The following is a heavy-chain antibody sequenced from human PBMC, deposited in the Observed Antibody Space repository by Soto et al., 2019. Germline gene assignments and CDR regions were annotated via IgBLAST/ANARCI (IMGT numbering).Heavy chain of an antibody. V-gene: IGHV3-64D*06. CDR3: VKGVYYYDSSGYYPFDY. J-gene: IGHJ4*02. CDR2: ISTNGGST. Sequence: GGSLRLSCSASGFTFSSYAMHWVRQAPGKGLEYVSSISTNGGSTHYADSVKDRFTISRDNSKNTQYLQMSSLRADDTAVYYCVKGVYYYDSSGYYPFDYWGQGTLVTVSS. CDR1: GFTFSSYA. D-gene: IGHD3-22*01.